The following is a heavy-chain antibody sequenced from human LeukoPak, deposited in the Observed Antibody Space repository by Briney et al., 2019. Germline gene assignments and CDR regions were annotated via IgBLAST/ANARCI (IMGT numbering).Heavy chain of an antibody. Sequence: GESLKISCKGSGYSFTNYWIGWARQMPGKGLEWMGIIYPGDSDTRYSPSFQGQVTISADKSINTAYLQWSSLKASDTAMYYCARLPPLTTGFYYYYYYMDVWGKGTTVTVSS. J-gene: IGHJ6*03. CDR1: GYSFTNYW. CDR3: ARLPPLTTGFYYYYYYMDV. V-gene: IGHV5-51*01. D-gene: IGHD4/OR15-4a*01. CDR2: IYPGDSDT.